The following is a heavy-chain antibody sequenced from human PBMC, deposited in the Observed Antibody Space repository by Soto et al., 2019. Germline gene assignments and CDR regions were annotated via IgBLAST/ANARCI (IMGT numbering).Heavy chain of an antibody. CDR3: VRGSGWYNY. Sequence: QVQLQESGPGLVKASETLSLTCYVAAAAISGYYWSWIRQPPGKRLEWIGYIYSSGSTNYNPSLKSRVTMTVDTSKTQFSLKLSSVTAADTAVYYCVRGSGWYNYWGQGTLVTVSS. CDR2: IYSSGST. J-gene: IGHJ4*02. CDR1: AAAISGYY. V-gene: IGHV4-59*01. D-gene: IGHD6-19*01.